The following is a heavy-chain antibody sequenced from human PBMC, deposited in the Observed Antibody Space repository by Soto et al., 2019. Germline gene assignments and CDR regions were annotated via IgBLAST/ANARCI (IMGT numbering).Heavy chain of an antibody. D-gene: IGHD6-13*01. Sequence: QVQLVESGGGVVQPGRSLRLSCAASGFTFSSYGMHWVRQAPGKGLEWVAVIWYDGSNKYYADSVKGRFTISRDNSKNTLYLQMKSLRAEDTAVYYCARGQLTSPAEYFQHWGQGTLVTVSS. J-gene: IGHJ1*01. V-gene: IGHV3-33*01. CDR1: GFTFSSYG. CDR3: ARGQLTSPAEYFQH. CDR2: IWYDGSNK.